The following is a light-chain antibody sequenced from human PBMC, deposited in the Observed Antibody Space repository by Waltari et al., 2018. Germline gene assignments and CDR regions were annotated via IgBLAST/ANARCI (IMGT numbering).Light chain of an antibody. CDR1: SSAVGRYNS. CDR3: SSYAGSNNVV. V-gene: IGLV2-8*01. CDR2: EVS. Sequence: QSALTQPPSASGSPGQSVTISCTGTSSAVGRYNSVPWYQQHPGKAPKLLLYEVSKRPSGVPARLSGSKSGNTASLTVSGLQAEDEADYYCSSYAGSNNVVFGGGTKLTVL. J-gene: IGLJ2*01.